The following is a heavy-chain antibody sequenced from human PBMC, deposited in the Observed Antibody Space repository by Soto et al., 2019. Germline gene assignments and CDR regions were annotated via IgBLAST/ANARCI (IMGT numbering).Heavy chain of an antibody. V-gene: IGHV3-23*01. J-gene: IGHJ6*02. Sequence: EVQLLESGGGLVQPGGSLRLSCAASGFTFSSYAMSWVRQAPGKGLEWVSAISGSGGSTYYADSVKGRFTISRDNSKNTLDLQMNSLRAEDTAVYYCAKDSGWELLPSDGMDVWGQGTTVTVSS. D-gene: IGHD1-26*01. CDR2: ISGSGGST. CDR3: AKDSGWELLPSDGMDV. CDR1: GFTFSSYA.